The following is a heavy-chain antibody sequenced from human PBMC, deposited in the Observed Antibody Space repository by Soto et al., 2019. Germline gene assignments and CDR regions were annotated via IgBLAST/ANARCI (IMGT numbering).Heavy chain of an antibody. Sequence: QVQLVQSGAEVKKPGSSVKVSCKASGGTFSSYAISWVRQAPGQGLEWMGGIIPIFGTANYAQKFQGRVTITADESTSTAYMELSSLRSEDTAVYYCATAITMVRGVIPYYFDYWGQGTLATVSS. CDR2: IIPIFGTA. CDR1: GGTFSSYA. J-gene: IGHJ4*02. CDR3: ATAITMVRGVIPYYFDY. D-gene: IGHD3-10*01. V-gene: IGHV1-69*01.